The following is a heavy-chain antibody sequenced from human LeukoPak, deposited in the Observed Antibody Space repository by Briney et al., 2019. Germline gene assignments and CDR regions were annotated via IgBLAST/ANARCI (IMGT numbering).Heavy chain of an antibody. CDR2: INHSGST. CDR3: ARGHCSGGSCYSVNY. V-gene: IGHV4-34*01. Sequence: PSETLSLTCAVYGGSFSGYYWTWIRQPPGKGLEWIGEINHSGSTNYNPSLKSRVTTSVDTSKNQFSLKLSSVTAADTAVYYCARGHCSGGSCYSVNYWGQGTLVTVSS. J-gene: IGHJ4*02. CDR1: GGSFSGYY. D-gene: IGHD2-15*01.